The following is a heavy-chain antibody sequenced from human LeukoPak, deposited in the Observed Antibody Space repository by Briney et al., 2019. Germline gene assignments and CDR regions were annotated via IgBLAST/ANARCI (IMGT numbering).Heavy chain of an antibody. CDR1: GYSFTGNW. CDR2: IFPGDSDT. J-gene: IGHJ4*02. V-gene: IGHV5-51*01. Sequence: GESLKISCKGSGYSFTGNWIGWVRQMPGKGLEWMGIIFPGDSDTRYSPAFQGQVTISADKSISTAYLQWSSLKASDTAMYYCARLDSSSWYYWGQGTRVSVSS. D-gene: IGHD6-13*01. CDR3: ARLDSSSWYY.